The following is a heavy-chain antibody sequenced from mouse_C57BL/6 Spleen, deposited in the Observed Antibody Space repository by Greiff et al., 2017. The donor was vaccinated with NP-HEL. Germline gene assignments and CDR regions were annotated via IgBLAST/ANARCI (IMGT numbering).Heavy chain of an antibody. CDR3: ARRTVYWYFDV. J-gene: IGHJ1*03. CDR1: GFTFSDYG. CDR2: ISSGSSTI. Sequence: DVQLQESGGGLVKPGGSLKLSCAASGFTFSDYGMHWVRQAPEKGLEWVAYISSGSSTIYYADTVKGRFTISRDNAKNTLFLQMTSLRSEDTAMYYCARRTVYWYFDVWGTGTTVTVSS. V-gene: IGHV5-17*01.